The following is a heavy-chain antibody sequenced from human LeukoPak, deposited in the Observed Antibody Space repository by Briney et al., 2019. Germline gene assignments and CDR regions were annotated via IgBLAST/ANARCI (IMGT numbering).Heavy chain of an antibody. J-gene: IGHJ4*02. CDR2: IWNDGSQK. D-gene: IGHD4-17*01. CDR1: GITMNNFG. V-gene: IGHV3-33*06. Sequence: GRSLRLSCAASGITMNNFGMHWVRQAPGKGQEWVAVIWNDGSQKHYIDSVKGRFTISRENSMNTLSLQMNGLRVEDTGVYYCVKGADGDYNFEDSFYFESWGQGTLVTVSS. CDR3: VKGADGDYNFEDSFYFES.